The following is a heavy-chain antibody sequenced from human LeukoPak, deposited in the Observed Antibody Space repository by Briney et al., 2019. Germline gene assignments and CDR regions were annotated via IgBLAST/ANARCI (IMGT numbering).Heavy chain of an antibody. V-gene: IGHV3-7*01. Sequence: GESLRLSCAASGFTFSSNWMSWVRQAPGKGLEWVANINEDESEKYYVDSVKGRFTISRDNAKNSLYLQMNSLRAEDTAVYYCARDPTSSWETAFDIWGQGTMVTVSS. CDR1: GFTFSSNW. J-gene: IGHJ3*02. D-gene: IGHD1-26*01. CDR3: ARDPTSSWETAFDI. CDR2: INEDESEK.